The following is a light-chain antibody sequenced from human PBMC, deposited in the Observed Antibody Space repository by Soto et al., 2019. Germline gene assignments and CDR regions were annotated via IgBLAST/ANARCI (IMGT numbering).Light chain of an antibody. CDR1: QSVSSSY. J-gene: IGKJ2*01. CDR3: QQDYNLPLYT. Sequence: PGERVTLSCRASQSVSSSYLTWYQQKPGQAPRLLIYGASTRATSIPARFSGSGSGTDFTLTISSLQPEDFAVYYCQQDYNLPLYTFGQGTKLDIK. V-gene: IGKV3D-7*01. CDR2: GAS.